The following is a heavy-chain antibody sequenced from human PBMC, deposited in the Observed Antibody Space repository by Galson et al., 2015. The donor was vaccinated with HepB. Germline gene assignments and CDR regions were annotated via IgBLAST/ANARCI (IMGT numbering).Heavy chain of an antibody. CDR1: GGSISSYY. Sequence: ETLSLTCTVSGGSISSYYWSWIRQPAGKGLEWIGRIYTSGSTNYNPSLKSRVTMSVDTSKNQFSLKLSSVTAADTAVYYCAGWRGIAAAGYWFDPWGQGTLVTVSS. J-gene: IGHJ5*02. CDR2: IYTSGST. D-gene: IGHD6-13*01. CDR3: AGWRGIAAAGYWFDP. V-gene: IGHV4-4*07.